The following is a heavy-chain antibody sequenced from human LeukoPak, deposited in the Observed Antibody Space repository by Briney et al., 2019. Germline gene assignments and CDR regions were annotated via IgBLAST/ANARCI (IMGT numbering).Heavy chain of an antibody. V-gene: IGHV4-34*01. Sequence: SETLSLTCAVYGGSFSGYYWSWIRQPPGKGLEWIGEINHSGSTNYNPSLKSRVTISVDTSKNQFSLKLSSVTAAGTAVYYCARGPRKWVVRGKGGLYYYYGMDVWGKGTTVTVSS. CDR2: INHSGST. CDR1: GGSFSGYY. D-gene: IGHD3-10*01. CDR3: ARGPRKWVVRGKGGLYYYYGMDV. J-gene: IGHJ6*04.